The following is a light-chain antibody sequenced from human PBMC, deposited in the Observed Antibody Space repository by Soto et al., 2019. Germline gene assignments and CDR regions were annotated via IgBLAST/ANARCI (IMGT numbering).Light chain of an antibody. V-gene: IGKV4-1*01. CDR2: WGS. CDR1: QSLLYDFNNKHF. CDR3: HQYYTPPLT. Sequence: DIVMTQSPEFLGVSLSERATINCQSNQSLLYDFNNKHFLASHQQKPGQPLKKIIHWGSVRYYGVSDRFSGSGSATDFTLTIHSLQVEDVAVYYCHQYYTPPLTFSGGTKVDIK. J-gene: IGKJ4*01.